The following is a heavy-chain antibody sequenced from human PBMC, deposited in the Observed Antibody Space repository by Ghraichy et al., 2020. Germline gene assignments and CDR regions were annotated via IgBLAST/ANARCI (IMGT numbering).Heavy chain of an antibody. Sequence: GGSLRLSCAASGFTFSRSWMHWVRQAPGKGLVWVSRIKGDGSDKRYADSVRGRFTISRDNAKNTLFLQMNSLRADDTAVYYCVRDGDNFNFDFWGQGNLDTVSA. D-gene: IGHD4-17*01. CDR3: VRDGDNFNFDF. V-gene: IGHV3-74*01. J-gene: IGHJ4*02. CDR2: IKGDGSDK. CDR1: GFTFSRSW.